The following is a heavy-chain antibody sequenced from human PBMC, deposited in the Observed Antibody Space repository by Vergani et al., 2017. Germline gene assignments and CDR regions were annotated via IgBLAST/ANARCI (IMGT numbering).Heavy chain of an antibody. CDR2: INHSGST. CDR1: GGSFSGYY. CDR3: ARRRWIAVAGTVDY. V-gene: IGHV4-34*01. D-gene: IGHD6-19*01. Sequence: QVQLQQWGAGLLKPSETLSLTCAVYGGSFSGYYWSWIRQPPGKGLEWIGEINHSGSTNYNPSLKSLVTISVDKSKNPFSLKLSSVTAADTAVYYCARRRWIAVAGTVDYWGQGTLVTVSS. J-gene: IGHJ4*02.